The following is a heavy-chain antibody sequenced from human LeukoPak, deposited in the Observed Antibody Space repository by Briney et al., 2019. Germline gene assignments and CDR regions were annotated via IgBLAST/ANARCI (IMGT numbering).Heavy chain of an antibody. Sequence: ASVKVSCKASGYTFTGYYIHWVRQAPGQGLEWMGWINPHSGGTNYAQKFQGGVTMTRDTSITTAYMELSSLRSDDTAVYYCARDVGEYCSSINCYASHYWGQGNLVSVSS. J-gene: IGHJ4*02. CDR2: INPHSGGT. CDR3: ARDVGEYCSSINCYASHY. V-gene: IGHV1-2*02. CDR1: GYTFTGYY. D-gene: IGHD2-2*01.